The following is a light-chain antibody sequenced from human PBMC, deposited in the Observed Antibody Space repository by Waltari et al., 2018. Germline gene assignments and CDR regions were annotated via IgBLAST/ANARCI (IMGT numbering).Light chain of an antibody. CDR2: KAS. V-gene: IGKV1-5*03. J-gene: IGKJ2*01. CDR3: QQYNSYHT. CDR1: QSISTW. Sequence: DIQMTQSPSTLSASVGDRITITCRASQSISTWLAWYQQKPGKAPKHLIYKASNLESGVPSRFSGSGSGTEFTLTISSLQPDDFATYYCQQYNSYHTFGQGTKLEIK.